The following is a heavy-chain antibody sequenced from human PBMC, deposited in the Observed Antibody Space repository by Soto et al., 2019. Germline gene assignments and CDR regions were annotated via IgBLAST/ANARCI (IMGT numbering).Heavy chain of an antibody. D-gene: IGHD4-17*01. CDR2: IYYSGST. Sequence: SETLSLTCTVSGGSISSGDYYWSWIRQPPGKGLEWIGYIYYSGSTYYNPSLKSRVTISVDTSKNQFSLKVSSVTAADTAVYYCVRAHDYGIKGLDYWGQGTLVTVSS. CDR3: VRAHDYGIKGLDY. V-gene: IGHV4-30-4*01. J-gene: IGHJ4*02. CDR1: GGSISSGDYY.